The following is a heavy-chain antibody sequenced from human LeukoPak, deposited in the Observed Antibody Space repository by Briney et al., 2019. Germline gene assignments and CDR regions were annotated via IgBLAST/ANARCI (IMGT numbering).Heavy chain of an antibody. D-gene: IGHD6-13*01. CDR3: ARALYSSSWRRDATPDYFDY. CDR2: IYYSGST. V-gene: IGHV4-30-4*01. Sequence: SETLSLTCTVSGGSISSGDYYWSWIRQPPGKGLEWIGYIYYSGSTYYNPSLKSRVTISVDTSKNQFSLKLSSVTAADTAVYYCARALYSSSWRRDATPDYFDYWGQGTLVTVSS. J-gene: IGHJ4*02. CDR1: GGSISSGDYY.